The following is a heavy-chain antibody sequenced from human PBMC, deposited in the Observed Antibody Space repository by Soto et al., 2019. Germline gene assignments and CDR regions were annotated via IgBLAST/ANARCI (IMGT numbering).Heavy chain of an antibody. Sequence: GAAGKVPSKDCFYTFAEPGISSGGPAPGQGLEWMGWISAYNGNTNYAQKLQGRVTMTTDTSTSTAYMELRSLRSDDTAVYYCARGVAGTFGWFAPWGQGTLVTVSS. CDR1: FYTFAEPG. CDR2: ISAYNGNT. CDR3: ARGVAGTFGWFAP. J-gene: IGHJ5*02. D-gene: IGHD6-19*01. V-gene: IGHV1-18*01.